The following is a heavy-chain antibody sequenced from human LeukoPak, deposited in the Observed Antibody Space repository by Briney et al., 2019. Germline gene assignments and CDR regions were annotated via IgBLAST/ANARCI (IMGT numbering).Heavy chain of an antibody. Sequence: SETRSLTCTASGCSISSYYWSWIRQPAGKGLEWIGRIYTSGSTNYNPSLKSRVTMSVDTSKNQFSLKLSSVTAEDTAVYYCARDRYYGSGSYYNHYYGMDVWGQGTTVTVSS. CDR2: IYTSGST. CDR1: GCSISSYY. CDR3: ARDRYYGSGSYYNHYYGMDV. J-gene: IGHJ6*02. V-gene: IGHV4-4*07. D-gene: IGHD3-10*01.